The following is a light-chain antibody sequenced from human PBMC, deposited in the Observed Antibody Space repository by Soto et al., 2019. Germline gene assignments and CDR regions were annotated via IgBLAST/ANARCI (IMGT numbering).Light chain of an antibody. J-gene: IGKJ1*01. Sequence: DIQMTQSPSSLSASVGDRVTITCRASQDIRNNLGWYQQEPGKAPKRLQGGVPSRFSGSGSGTEFSLTISSLQPEDFATYYCLQHNAYPLTFGQGTKVDIK. V-gene: IGKV1-17*01. CDR1: QDIRNN. CDR3: LQHNAYPLT.